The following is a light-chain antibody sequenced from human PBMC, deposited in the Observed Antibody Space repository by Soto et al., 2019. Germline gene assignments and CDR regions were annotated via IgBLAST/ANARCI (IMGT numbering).Light chain of an antibody. V-gene: IGKV1-39*01. Sequence: DIQMTQSPASLSASVGDRVAITCRASQPISSSLNWYQQKPGQAPTLLIYAASNLQSGVPSRFSGSGSGTDFTLTISSLELEDFATYYCQRTRRAPRTFGPGTKLEIK. CDR2: AAS. CDR3: QRTRRAPRT. J-gene: IGKJ2*01. CDR1: QPISSS.